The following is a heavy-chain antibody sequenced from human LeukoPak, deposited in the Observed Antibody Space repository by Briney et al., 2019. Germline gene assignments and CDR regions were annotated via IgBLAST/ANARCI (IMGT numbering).Heavy chain of an antibody. V-gene: IGHV4-34*01. D-gene: IGHD5-18*01. CDR3: ARGVAGWVYSYGIEY. J-gene: IGHJ4*02. CDR1: GGSFSAYY. Sequence: SETLSLTCAVYGGSFSAYYWTWIRQPPGKGLEFIGERNHSRSANYNPATKSRVSISIETYKTQFSWKLTSVTAADTAVYYCARGVAGWVYSYGIEYWGQGTLVTVPS. CDR2: RNHSRSA.